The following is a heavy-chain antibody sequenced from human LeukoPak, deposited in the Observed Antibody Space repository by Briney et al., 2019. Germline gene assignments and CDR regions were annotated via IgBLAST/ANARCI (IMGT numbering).Heavy chain of an antibody. Sequence: SQTLSLTCTVAVGSISSGGYYWSWIRQPPGKGLEWIGYIYHSGSTYYNPSLKSRVTISVDKSKNQFSLKLSSVTAADTAVYYCARDTAAGPFDYWGQGTLVTVSS. D-gene: IGHD6-13*01. CDR2: IYHSGST. CDR3: ARDTAAGPFDY. J-gene: IGHJ4*02. V-gene: IGHV4-30-2*01. CDR1: VGSISSGGYY.